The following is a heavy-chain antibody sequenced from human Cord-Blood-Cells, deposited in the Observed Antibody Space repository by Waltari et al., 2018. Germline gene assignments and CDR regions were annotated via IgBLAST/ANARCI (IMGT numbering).Heavy chain of an antibody. J-gene: IGHJ3*02. CDR3: ARADSSSWYDAFDI. CDR2: IYYSGTT. Sequence: QLQLQESGPGLVKPSETLSLTCTVSGGSISSSSYYWGWIRQPPGKGLEWIGSIYYSGTTSSNPSLKCRVTISVDTSKNQFSLKLSSVTAADTAVYYCARADSSSWYDAFDIWGQGTMVTVSS. V-gene: IGHV4-39*01. D-gene: IGHD6-13*01. CDR1: GGSISSSSYY.